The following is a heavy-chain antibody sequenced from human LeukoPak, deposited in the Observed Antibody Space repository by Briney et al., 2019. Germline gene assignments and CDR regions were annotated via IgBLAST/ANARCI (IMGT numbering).Heavy chain of an antibody. CDR2: ISYDGSNK. CDR1: GFTFSSYG. D-gene: IGHD3-9*01. J-gene: IGHJ3*02. Sequence: GGSLRLSCAASGFTFSSYGMHWVRQAPGKGLEWVAVISYDGSNKYYADSVKGRFTISRDSSKNTLYLQMNSLRAEDTAVYYCAKEDDMGGAFDIWGQGTMVTVSS. CDR3: AKEDDMGGAFDI. V-gene: IGHV3-30*18.